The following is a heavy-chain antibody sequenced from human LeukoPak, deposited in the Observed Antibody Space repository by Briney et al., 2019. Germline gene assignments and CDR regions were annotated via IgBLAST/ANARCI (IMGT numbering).Heavy chain of an antibody. CDR1: GGSISSGDYS. J-gene: IGHJ6*02. Sequence: SQTLSLTCAVSGGSISSGDYSWSWIRQPPGKGLEWIGYIYHSGSTYYNPSLKSRVTISVDRSKNQFSLKLSSVTAADTAVYYCARNLTTRGYGMDVWGQGATVTVSS. CDR3: ARNLTTRGYGMDV. CDR2: IYHSGST. D-gene: IGHD4-17*01. V-gene: IGHV4-30-2*01.